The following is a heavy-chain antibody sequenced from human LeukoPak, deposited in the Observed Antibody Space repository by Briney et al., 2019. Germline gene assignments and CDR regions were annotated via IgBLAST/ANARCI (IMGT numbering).Heavy chain of an antibody. D-gene: IGHD2-2*01. V-gene: IGHV4-30-4*01. CDR3: ARGCSSTSCPRYYYYGMDV. CDR2: IYYSGST. Sequence: TSSETLSLTCTVSGGSISSGDYYWSWIRQPPGKGLEWIGYIYYSGSTYYNPSLKSRVTISVDTSKNQFSLKLSSVTAADTVVYYCARGCSSTSCPRYYYYGMDVWGQGTTVTVSS. J-gene: IGHJ6*02. CDR1: GGSISSGDYY.